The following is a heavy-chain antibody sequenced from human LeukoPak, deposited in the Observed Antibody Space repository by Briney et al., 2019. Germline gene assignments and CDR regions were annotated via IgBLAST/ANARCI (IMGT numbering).Heavy chain of an antibody. J-gene: IGHJ4*02. Sequence: GGSLRLSCAASEFTFSDYYMSWIRQAPGKGLEWVSYVSSSGSTIYYADSVKGRFTISRDNAKNSLYLQMNSLRAEDTAVYYCARVSVVGPIDYWGQGTLVTVSS. D-gene: IGHD1-26*01. CDR2: VSSSGSTI. V-gene: IGHV3-11*01. CDR1: EFTFSDYY. CDR3: ARVSVVGPIDY.